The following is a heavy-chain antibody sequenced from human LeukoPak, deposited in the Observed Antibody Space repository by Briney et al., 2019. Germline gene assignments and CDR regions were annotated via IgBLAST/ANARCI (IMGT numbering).Heavy chain of an antibody. D-gene: IGHD4-17*01. V-gene: IGHV3-48*01. Sequence: PGGSLRLSCAASGFAFSSYSMNWVRQAPGKGLEWVSYISSSSSTIYYADSVKGRFTISRDNAKNSLYLQMNSLRAEDTAVYYCAKDQETTVTNFDYWGQGTLVTVSS. CDR2: ISSSSSTI. CDR1: GFAFSSYS. J-gene: IGHJ4*02. CDR3: AKDQETTVTNFDY.